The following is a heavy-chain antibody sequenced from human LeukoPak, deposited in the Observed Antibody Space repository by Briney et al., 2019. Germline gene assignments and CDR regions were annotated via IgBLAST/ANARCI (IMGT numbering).Heavy chain of an antibody. CDR3: ARGGVGRYYYDSSGYHTLDY. CDR2: IYKTGST. J-gene: IGHJ4*02. D-gene: IGHD3-22*01. Sequence: SETLSLTCTVSGHSITSGYYWGWIRQPPGKGLEWLGSIYKTGSTYYNPSLQGRVTISRDTSKNQFSLRLTSVTAADTAVYYCARGGVGRYYYDSSGYHTLDYWGQGTLVTVSS. V-gene: IGHV4-38-2*02. CDR1: GHSITSGYY.